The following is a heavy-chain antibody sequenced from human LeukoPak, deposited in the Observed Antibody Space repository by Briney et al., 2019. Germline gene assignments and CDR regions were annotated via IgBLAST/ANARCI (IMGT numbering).Heavy chain of an antibody. D-gene: IGHD2-21*01. J-gene: IGHJ6*02. CDR2: ISGSDGRT. V-gene: IGHV3-23*01. CDR1: GINFSGYA. CDR3: AKEVSGMDV. Sequence: GGSLRLSCAASGINFSGYAMSWVRQGPGKGLEWVSSISGSDGRTHYAESVKGRFIISRDKSKNTLYLQMNSLRAEDTAVYYCAKEVSGMDVWGQGTTVTVSS.